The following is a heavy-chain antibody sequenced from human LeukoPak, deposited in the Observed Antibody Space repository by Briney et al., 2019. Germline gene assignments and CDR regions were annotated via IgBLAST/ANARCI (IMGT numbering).Heavy chain of an antibody. J-gene: IGHJ4*02. V-gene: IGHV3-30*04. Sequence: GGSLRLSCVASGLAFSSYSMHWVRQAPGKGLEWVGVISYDGSDEYYTDSVKGRFTISRDNSKNTVYLQMNSLRADDTAVYYCARDFTPEWFDIHWGQGTLVTVS. CDR1: GLAFSSYS. D-gene: IGHD3-3*01. CDR3: ARDFTPEWFDIH. CDR2: ISYDGSDE.